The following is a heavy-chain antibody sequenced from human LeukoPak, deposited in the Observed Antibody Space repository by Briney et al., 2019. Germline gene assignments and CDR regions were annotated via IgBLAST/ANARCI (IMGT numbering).Heavy chain of an antibody. D-gene: IGHD3-22*01. V-gene: IGHV4-30-4*08. CDR3: ARVYYYDNSGYGKDYFDY. Sequence: SETLSLTCTVSGGSVSSDSYFWTWIRQPPGKGLEWIGYIYYSGSTYYNPSLKSRVTISVDTSKNQFSLKLSSVTAADTAVYYCARVYYYDNSGYGKDYFDYWGQGTLVTVSS. CDR1: GGSVSSDSYF. J-gene: IGHJ4*02. CDR2: IYYSGST.